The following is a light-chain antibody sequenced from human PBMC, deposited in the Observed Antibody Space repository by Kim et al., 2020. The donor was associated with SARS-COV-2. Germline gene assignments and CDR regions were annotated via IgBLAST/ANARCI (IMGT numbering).Light chain of an antibody. CDR1: SLRSYC. J-gene: IGLJ2*01. CDR3: NSRDSNGNHVV. V-gene: IGLV3-19*01. Sequence: GQRLRITCQGDSLRSYCASGCQQKPEQAPVLVLYVNNNRPSASPVRFSGSGSGNTASLTITRAQAEDEADYYCNSRDSNGNHVVFGVGAKLPVL. CDR2: VNN.